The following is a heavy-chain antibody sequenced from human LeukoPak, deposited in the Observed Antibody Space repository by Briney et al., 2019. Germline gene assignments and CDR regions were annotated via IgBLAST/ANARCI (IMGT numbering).Heavy chain of an antibody. CDR3: ARDTNFWSSYIYYYCGMDV. Sequence: ASVKVSCKASGYTFTSYGISWLRQAPGQGLEWMGWINTYNGNTNYAQNLQGRVTMTTDTSTTTAYMELRSLRSDDTAVYYCARDTNFWSSYIYYYCGMDVWGQGTTVAVSS. CDR1: GYTFTSYG. V-gene: IGHV1-18*01. CDR2: INTYNGNT. J-gene: IGHJ6*02. D-gene: IGHD3-3*01.